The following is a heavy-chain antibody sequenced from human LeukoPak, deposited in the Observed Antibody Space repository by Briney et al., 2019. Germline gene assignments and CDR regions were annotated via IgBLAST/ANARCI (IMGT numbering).Heavy chain of an antibody. Sequence: GGSLRLSCAASGFTFSNAWMSWVRQAPGKGLEWVGRIKSKTDGGTTDYAAPMKGRFTISRDDSKNTLYLQMNSLKTEDTAVYYCTTDLYYYDSSGYRWDFDYWGQGTLVTVSS. CDR2: IKSKTDGGTT. V-gene: IGHV3-15*01. CDR3: TTDLYYYDSSGYRWDFDY. D-gene: IGHD3-22*01. CDR1: GFTFSNAW. J-gene: IGHJ4*02.